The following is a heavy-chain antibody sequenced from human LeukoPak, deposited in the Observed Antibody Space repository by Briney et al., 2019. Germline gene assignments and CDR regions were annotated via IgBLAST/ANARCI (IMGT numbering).Heavy chain of an antibody. V-gene: IGHV3-7*01. CDR2: IKTDGSEK. CDR1: GFTFSNYW. D-gene: IGHD3-22*01. J-gene: IGHJ1*01. CDR3: ATYSSLNRREFQY. Sequence: HPGGSLRLSCEGSGFTFSNYWMGWVRQAPGKGLQWVANIKTDGSEKYYVDSVKGRFTISRDNAKNSLYLQMNSLRAEDTAVYYCATYSSLNRREFQYWGRGTLLTVSS.